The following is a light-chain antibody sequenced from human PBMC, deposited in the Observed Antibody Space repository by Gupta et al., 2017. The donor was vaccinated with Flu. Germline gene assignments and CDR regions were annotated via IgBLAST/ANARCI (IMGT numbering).Light chain of an antibody. Sequence: DIQLTQSPSSLSASVGDRVSITCRAIQNINYYLNWYQQQPGKAPKLLIYAASNLQIGVPSPFSGSGSETDFTLTISGLLPEDFATYYCQQSFSTVVTFGQGTRLDIK. V-gene: IGKV1-39*01. CDR3: QQSFSTVVT. CDR1: QNINYY. CDR2: AAS. J-gene: IGKJ5*01.